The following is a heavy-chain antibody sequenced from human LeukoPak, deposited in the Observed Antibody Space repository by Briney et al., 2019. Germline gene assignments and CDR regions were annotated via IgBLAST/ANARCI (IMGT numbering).Heavy chain of an antibody. CDR1: GFTFSNAW. V-gene: IGHV3-23*01. CDR2: ISGSGGST. Sequence: PGGSLRLSCAASGFTFSNAWMSWVRQAPGKGLEWVSAISGSGGSTYYADSVKGRFTISRDNSKNTLYLQMNSLRAEDTAVYYCAKDQGGLMVRGVINYYYYYGMDVWGQGTTVTVSS. D-gene: IGHD3-10*01. CDR3: AKDQGGLMVRGVINYYYYYGMDV. J-gene: IGHJ6*02.